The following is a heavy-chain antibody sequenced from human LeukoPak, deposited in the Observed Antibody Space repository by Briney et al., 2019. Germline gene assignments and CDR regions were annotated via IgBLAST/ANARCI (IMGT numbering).Heavy chain of an antibody. Sequence: PGGSLRLSCAASGFTLSSSDMSWVRQAPGSGLEWVSSIRHSDSNTYYADSVMGRFTISRDNSKNTLYLQMNSLSAEDTAVYYCAKRAISTVGHHYLDVWGKGTTVSVSS. J-gene: IGHJ6*03. CDR2: IRHSDSNT. CDR1: GFTLSSSD. CDR3: AKRAISTVGHHYLDV. D-gene: IGHD1-1*01. V-gene: IGHV3-23*05.